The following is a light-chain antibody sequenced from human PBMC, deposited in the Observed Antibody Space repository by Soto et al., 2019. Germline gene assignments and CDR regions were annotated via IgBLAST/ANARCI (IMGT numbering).Light chain of an antibody. CDR2: GNS. CDR3: QSYDSSLSGSV. Sequence: QLVLTQPPSVSGAPGQRVTISCTGSSSNIGAGYDVHWYQQLPGTAPKLLIYGNSNRPSGVPDRFSGSKSGTSASLAITGLQAEDEADSYCQSYDSSLSGSVFGGGTQLTVL. J-gene: IGLJ2*01. V-gene: IGLV1-40*01. CDR1: SSNIGAGYD.